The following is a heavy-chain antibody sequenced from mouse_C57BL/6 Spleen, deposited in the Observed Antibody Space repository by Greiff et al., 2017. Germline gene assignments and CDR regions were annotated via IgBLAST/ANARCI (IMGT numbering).Heavy chain of an antibody. CDR3: ARWSNYEGAMDY. J-gene: IGHJ4*01. D-gene: IGHD2-5*01. CDR2: IYPRSGNT. CDR1: GYTFTSYG. V-gene: IGHV1-81*01. Sequence: QVQLRQSGAELARPGASVKLSCKASGYTFTSYGISWVKQRTGQGLEWIGEIYPRSGNTYYNEKFKGKATLTADKSSSTAYMELRSLTSEDSAVYFCARWSNYEGAMDYWGQGTSVTVSS.